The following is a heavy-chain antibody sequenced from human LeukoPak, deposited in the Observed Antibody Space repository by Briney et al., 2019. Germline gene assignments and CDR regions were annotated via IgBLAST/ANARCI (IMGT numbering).Heavy chain of an antibody. CDR1: AYIFCNYW. CDR2: IYPGDSRT. Sequence: GESLKISCQGSAYIFCNYWIGWVRQMPGKGLEWMAVIYPGDSRTRYNPSFQGQVTISADKTISTAYLQWSSLKASDTAMYYCACRKFCSPWFDPWGQGTLVTVSS. D-gene: IGHD1-14*01. V-gene: IGHV5-51*01. CDR3: ACRKFCSPWFDP. J-gene: IGHJ5*02.